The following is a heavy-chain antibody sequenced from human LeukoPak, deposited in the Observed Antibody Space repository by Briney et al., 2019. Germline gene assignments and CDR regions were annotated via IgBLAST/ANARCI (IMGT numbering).Heavy chain of an antibody. Sequence: ASVKVSCKASGYTFTGYYMHWVRQAPGQGLEWMGWINPNSGGTNYAQKFQGRVTMTRDTSISTAYMELSRLRSDDTAVYYCARVSQGMNYVWGSYRPFDYWGQGTLVTVSS. J-gene: IGHJ4*02. CDR1: GYTFTGYY. D-gene: IGHD3-16*02. CDR2: INPNSGGT. V-gene: IGHV1-2*02. CDR3: ARVSQGMNYVWGSYRPFDY.